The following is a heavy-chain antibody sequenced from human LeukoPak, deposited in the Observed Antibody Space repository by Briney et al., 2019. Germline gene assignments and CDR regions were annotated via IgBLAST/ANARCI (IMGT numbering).Heavy chain of an antibody. CDR1: GYTFTTYY. CDR3: SRDLGGSYNDY. CDR2: INPSGGTT. Sequence: ASVKVSCKASGYTFTTYYMHWVRQAPGQGLEWVGVINPSGGTTTYAQKLQGRVTMTRDTSTSTVYMELSSLRIEDTAVYHCSRDLGGSYNDYWGQGTMVTVSS. J-gene: IGHJ4*02. V-gene: IGHV1-46*04. D-gene: IGHD1-26*01.